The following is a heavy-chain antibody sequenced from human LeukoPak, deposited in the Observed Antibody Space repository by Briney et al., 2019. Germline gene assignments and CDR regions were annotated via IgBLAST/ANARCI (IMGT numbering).Heavy chain of an antibody. J-gene: IGHJ6*02. D-gene: IGHD2-2*02. Sequence: ASVKVSCKASGYTFTGYYMHWVRQAPGQGLEWMGWINPNSGGTNYAQKFQGRVTMTRDTSISTAYMELSRLRSDDTAVYYCARGPSMRGRYCSSTSCYREIYYYYGMDVWGQGTTVTVSS. CDR1: GYTFTGYY. CDR3: ARGPSMRGRYCSSTSCYREIYYYYGMDV. CDR2: INPNSGGT. V-gene: IGHV1-2*02.